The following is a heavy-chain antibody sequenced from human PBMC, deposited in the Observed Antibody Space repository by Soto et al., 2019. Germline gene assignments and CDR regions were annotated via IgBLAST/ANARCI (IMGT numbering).Heavy chain of an antibody. V-gene: IGHV1-46*03. Sequence: QVQLVQSGAEVKKPGASVKVSCKASGYTFTSYYMHWGRQAPGQGLEWMGIINPSGGSTSYAQKFQGRVTMTRDTSTSTVYMELSILGSEDTAVYYCARVSDGYSGYDLAADYWGQGTLVTVSS. CDR2: INPSGGST. CDR1: GYTFTSYY. CDR3: ARVSDGYSGYDLAADY. D-gene: IGHD5-12*01. J-gene: IGHJ4*02.